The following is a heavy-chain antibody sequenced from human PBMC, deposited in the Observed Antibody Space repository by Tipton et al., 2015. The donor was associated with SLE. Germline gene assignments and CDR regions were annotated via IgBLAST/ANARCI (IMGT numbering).Heavy chain of an antibody. D-gene: IGHD2-2*01. CDR1: GFSFSSYS. CDR2: ISSTSTYI. CDR3: ARQVGGWYFDL. V-gene: IGHV3-21*01. Sequence: SLRLSCAASGFSFSSYSINWVRQAPGKGLEWVSSISSTSTYIYYADSVKGRFTISRDNAKNSLYLQMNSLRAEDTAVYYCARQVGGWYFDLWGRGTLVTVSS. J-gene: IGHJ2*01.